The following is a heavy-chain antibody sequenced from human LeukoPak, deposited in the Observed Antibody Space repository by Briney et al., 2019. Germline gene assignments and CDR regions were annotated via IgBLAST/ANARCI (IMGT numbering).Heavy chain of an antibody. CDR3: AILNDIVVVPAAISYYYYMDV. Sequence: SVKVSCKASGCTFSSYAISWVRQAPGQGLEWMGGVIPIFGTANYAQKFQGRVTITADESTSTAYMELSSLRSEDTAVYYCAILNDIVVVPAAISYYYYMDVWGKGTTVTISS. D-gene: IGHD2-2*01. CDR1: GCTFSSYA. CDR2: VIPIFGTA. V-gene: IGHV1-69*13. J-gene: IGHJ6*03.